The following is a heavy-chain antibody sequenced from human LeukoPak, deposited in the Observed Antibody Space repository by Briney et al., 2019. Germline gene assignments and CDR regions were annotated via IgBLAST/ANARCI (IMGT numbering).Heavy chain of an antibody. CDR3: ARVPEHSSGWYHFYFDY. Sequence: GGSLRPSCAASEFSVGSNYMTWVRQAPGKGLEWVSLIYSGGSTYYADSVKGRFTISRDNSKNTLYLQMNSLRAEDTAVYYCARVPEHSSGWYHFYFDYWGQGTLVTVSS. J-gene: IGHJ4*02. D-gene: IGHD6-19*01. CDR2: IYSGGST. V-gene: IGHV3-66*01. CDR1: EFSVGSNY.